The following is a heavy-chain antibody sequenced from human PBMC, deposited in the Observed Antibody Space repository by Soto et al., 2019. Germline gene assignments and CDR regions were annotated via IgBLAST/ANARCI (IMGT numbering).Heavy chain of an antibody. J-gene: IGHJ4*02. CDR1: GFSFSNSW. D-gene: IGHD1-26*01. CDR2: IKYDGSEK. Sequence: EVQLVESGGGLVQPGGSLRLSCEASGFSFSNSWMSWVRQAPGEGLECVANIKYDGSEKDYVDSVKGRFTISRDNAKNSLYLQMNSLRVEDTAVYYCVRNWDGAWGQGTRVTVSS. CDR3: VRNWDGA. V-gene: IGHV3-7*01.